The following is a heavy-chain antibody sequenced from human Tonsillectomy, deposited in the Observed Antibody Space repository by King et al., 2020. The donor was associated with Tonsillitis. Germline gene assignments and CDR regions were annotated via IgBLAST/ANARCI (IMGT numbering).Heavy chain of an antibody. D-gene: IGHD6-19*01. CDR1: GFIFSNYW. CDR2: IKQDGGEK. J-gene: IGHJ4*02. CDR3: VGGSGWLPAY. V-gene: IGHV3-7*04. Sequence: VQLVESGGGLVQPGGSLRLSCAASGFIFSNYWMNWVRQAPGKGLEWVAIIKQDGGEKYYVDSVKGRFTISRDNAQNSLYLQMNSLRADDTAVYYCVGGSGWLPAYWGQGTLVTVSS.